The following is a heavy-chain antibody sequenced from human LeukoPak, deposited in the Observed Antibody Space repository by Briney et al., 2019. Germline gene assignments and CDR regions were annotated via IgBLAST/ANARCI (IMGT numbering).Heavy chain of an antibody. CDR3: ARSGSELLLHY. Sequence: GGSLRLSCAASGFTFSSYSMSWVRQAPGKGLEWVSSISSSSSYIYYADSVKGRFTISRDKAKNTLYPQMNSLRAEDTAVYYCARSGSELLLHYWGQGTLVTVSS. CDR2: ISSSSSYI. D-gene: IGHD2-2*01. V-gene: IGHV3-21*01. J-gene: IGHJ4*02. CDR1: GFTFSSYS.